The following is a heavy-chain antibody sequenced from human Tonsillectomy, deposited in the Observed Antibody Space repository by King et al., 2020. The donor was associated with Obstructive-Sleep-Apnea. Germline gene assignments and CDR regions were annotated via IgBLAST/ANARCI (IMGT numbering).Heavy chain of an antibody. D-gene: IGHD6-13*01. CDR3: ARSAYAAVGSTDYFDY. CDR2: ISVYNGDT. CDR1: GYTFTSYG. J-gene: IGHJ4*02. V-gene: IGHV1-18*04. Sequence: QLVQSGVEVKKPGASVKVSCKASGYTFTSYGITWVRLAPGQGLEWMGWISVYNGDTKYAQKFQGRVTMTTDTSTNTAYMELRSLRSDDTAVYYCARSAYAAVGSTDYFDYWGQGTLVTVSS.